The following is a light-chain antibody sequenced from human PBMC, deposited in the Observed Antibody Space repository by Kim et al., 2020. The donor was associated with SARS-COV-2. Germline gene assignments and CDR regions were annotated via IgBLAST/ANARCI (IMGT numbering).Light chain of an antibody. V-gene: IGKV3-11*01. CDR2: GAS. J-gene: IGKJ4*01. CDR3: QQRSNWPLT. Sequence: SLSPGERATLSCRASQSISTYLAWYQQKPGQAPSLVIYGASTTATGLPARFSGSGSGTDFTLTISILEPDDFAVYYCQQRSNWPLTFGGGTKLEI. CDR1: QSISTY.